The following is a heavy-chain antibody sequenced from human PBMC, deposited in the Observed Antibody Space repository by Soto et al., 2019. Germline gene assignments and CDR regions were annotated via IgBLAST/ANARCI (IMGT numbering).Heavy chain of an antibody. CDR3: ARDDCSGGSCYIGY. J-gene: IGHJ4*02. D-gene: IGHD2-15*01. CDR1: GYTFSSYR. CDR2: ISTYNGNT. V-gene: IGHV1-18*01. Sequence: QVQLVQSGAEVKKPGASVKVSCKASGYTFSSYRISWVRQAPGQGLEWMGWISTYNGNTNYAQKLQGRVTMTTDTSTSTAYMELRSLRSDDTAVYYCARDDCSGGSCYIGYWGQGTLVTVSS.